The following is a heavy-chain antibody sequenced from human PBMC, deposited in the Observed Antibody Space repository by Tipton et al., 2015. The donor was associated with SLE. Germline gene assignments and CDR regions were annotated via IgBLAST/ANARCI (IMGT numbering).Heavy chain of an antibody. D-gene: IGHD6-6*01. J-gene: IGHJ2*01. CDR3: ARRRYSSSSRPYWYFDL. CDR2: IYHSGST. Sequence: TLSLTCTVSGYSISSDYYWGRIRQPPGKGLEWIGSIYHSGSTHYNPSLKSRVSISVDTSKNQFPLKLSSVTAADTAIYYCARRRYSSSSRPYWYFDLWGRGTLVTVSS. CDR1: GYSISSDYY. V-gene: IGHV4-38-2*02.